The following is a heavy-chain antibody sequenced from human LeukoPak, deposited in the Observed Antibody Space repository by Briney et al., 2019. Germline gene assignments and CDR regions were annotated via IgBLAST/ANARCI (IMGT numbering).Heavy chain of an antibody. CDR1: GFTFSSYS. CDR3: ARLATNGGYGY. CDR2: ISSSSSYI. J-gene: IGHJ4*02. V-gene: IGHV3-21*01. Sequence: GGSLRLSCAAPGFTFSSYSMNWVRKAPGKGLEWVSSISSSSSYIYYAGSVKGRFTISRDNAKNSLYLQMNSLRTEDTAVYYCARLATNGGYGYWGQGTLVTVSS. D-gene: IGHD5-12*01.